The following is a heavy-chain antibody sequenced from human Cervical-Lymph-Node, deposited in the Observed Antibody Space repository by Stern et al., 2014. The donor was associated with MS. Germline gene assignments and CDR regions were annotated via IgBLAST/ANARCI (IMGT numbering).Heavy chain of an antibody. Sequence: VQLVESGAEVKKPGSSVKVSCKAFGGTFSSYTMSWVRQAPGQGLEWMGRGTPICGTANYAQKFQDRVTITADKFTSTAYMALNSLRSEDTAVYYCAREALLGGNYYALDVWGQGTTVTVSS. V-gene: IGHV1-69*06. CDR1: GGTFSSYT. D-gene: IGHD2-15*01. CDR2: GTPICGTA. J-gene: IGHJ6*02. CDR3: AREALLGGNYYALDV.